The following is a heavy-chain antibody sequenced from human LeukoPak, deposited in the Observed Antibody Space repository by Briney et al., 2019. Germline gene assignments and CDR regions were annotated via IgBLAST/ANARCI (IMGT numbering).Heavy chain of an antibody. CDR1: GFTFTSYA. CDR3: AKSAGPAAAPAFDY. D-gene: IGHD2-2*01. V-gene: IGHV3-23*01. J-gene: IGHJ4*02. Sequence: GRSLRLSCAASGFTFTSYAMSWVRQAPGKWLEWVSAISGSGGSTYYADSVKGRFTISRDNSKNTLYLQMNSLRAEDTAVYYCAKSAGPAAAPAFDYWGQGTLVTVSS. CDR2: ISGSGGST.